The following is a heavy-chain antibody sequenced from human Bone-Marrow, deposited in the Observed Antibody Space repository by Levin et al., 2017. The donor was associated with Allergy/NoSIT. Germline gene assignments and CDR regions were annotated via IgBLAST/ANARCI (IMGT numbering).Heavy chain of an antibody. CDR1: GDSISSGNYY. CDR2: IYYSGYT. J-gene: IGHJ6*02. D-gene: IGHD1-1*01. V-gene: IGHV4-30-4*01. Sequence: SETLSLTCTVSGDSISSGNYYWSWIRQTPGKGLEWLGYIYYSGYTYYNPTVKNRITFSIDTSKKYFSLNLSSVTAADTAVYYCARVPPSTGPSSYGLDVWGQGTTVIVSS. CDR3: ARVPPSTGPSSYGLDV.